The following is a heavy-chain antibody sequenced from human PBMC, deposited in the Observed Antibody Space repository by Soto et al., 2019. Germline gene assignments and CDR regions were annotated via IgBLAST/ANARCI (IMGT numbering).Heavy chain of an antibody. CDR1: GFTFSSYG. J-gene: IGHJ4*02. CDR2: IWYDGSNK. Sequence: QVQLVESGGGVVQPGRSLRLSCAASGFTFSSYGMHWVRQAPGKGLEWVAVIWYDGSNKYYADSVKGRFTISRDNSKNTLYLHMNSLRAEDTAVHYCARGGCSGGSCYYYFDYWGQGTLVTVSS. V-gene: IGHV3-33*01. D-gene: IGHD2-15*01. CDR3: ARGGCSGGSCYYYFDY.